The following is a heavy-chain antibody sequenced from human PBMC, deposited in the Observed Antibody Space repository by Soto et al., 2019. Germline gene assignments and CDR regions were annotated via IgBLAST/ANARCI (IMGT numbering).Heavy chain of an antibody. CDR1: GGSISSSSYY. Sequence: PSETLSLTCTVSGGSISSSSYYWGWIRQPPGKGLEWIGSIYYSGSTYYNPSLKSRVTISVDTSKNQFSLKLSSVTAADTAVYYCARHRGANFDWFLYWFDPWGQGTRVTVAS. J-gene: IGHJ5*02. CDR3: ARHRGANFDWFLYWFDP. D-gene: IGHD3-9*01. V-gene: IGHV4-39*01. CDR2: IYYSGST.